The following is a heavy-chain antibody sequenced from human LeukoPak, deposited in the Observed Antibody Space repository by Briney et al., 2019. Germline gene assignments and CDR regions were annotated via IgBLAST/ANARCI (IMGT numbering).Heavy chain of an antibody. CDR1: GFTFDDYT. D-gene: IGHD3-3*01. J-gene: IGHJ4*02. CDR2: ISSSSSYI. CDR3: ARGDFWSGLTDY. V-gene: IGHV3-21*01. Sequence: GGSLRLSCAASGFTFDDYTMHWVRQAPGKGLEWVSSISSSSSYIYYADSVKGRFTISRDNAKNSLYLQMNSLRAEDTAVYYCARGDFWSGLTDYWGQGTLVTVSS.